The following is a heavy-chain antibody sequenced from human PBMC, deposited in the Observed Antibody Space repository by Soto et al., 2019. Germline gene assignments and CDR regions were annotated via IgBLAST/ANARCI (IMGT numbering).Heavy chain of an antibody. CDR2: IHSDGTYS. Sequence: PGGSLRLSCAASGFTFSSYWMHWARQAPGKGLVWVSRIHSDGTYSDYADSVRGRFTISRDNVNDTLYLQMNNLRAEDSGLYYCTRGPRPISTGTGAYWGQGTQVTVSS. V-gene: IGHV3-74*01. CDR3: TRGPRPISTGTGAY. J-gene: IGHJ4*02. CDR1: GFTFSSYW. D-gene: IGHD3-10*01.